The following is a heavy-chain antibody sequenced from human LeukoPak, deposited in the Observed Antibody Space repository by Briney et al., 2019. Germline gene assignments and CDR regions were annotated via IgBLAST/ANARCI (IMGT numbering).Heavy chain of an antibody. V-gene: IGHV3-30*01. CDR3: ARGYSGYDSEGLFDY. J-gene: IGHJ4*02. D-gene: IGHD5-12*01. CDR2: ISYDGSNK. CDR1: GFAFSSYA. Sequence: GRSLRLSCAASGFAFSSYAMRWVRQAPGKGLEWVAVISYDGSNKYYADSVKGRFTISRDNSKNTLYLQMNSLRAEDTAVYYCARGYSGYDSEGLFDYWGQGTLVTVSS.